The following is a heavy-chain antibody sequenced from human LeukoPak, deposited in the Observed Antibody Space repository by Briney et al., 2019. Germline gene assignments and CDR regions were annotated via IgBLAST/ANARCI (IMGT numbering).Heavy chain of an antibody. V-gene: IGHV6-1*01. Sequence: SQTLSLTCAISGDSVSSNSATWNWIRQSPSRGLEWLGRTYYRSKWYNDYAVSVKSRITINPDTSKNQFSLKLSSVTAADTAVYYCARGLVPSLGYCSGGSCPHRVYFDYWGQGTLVTVSS. CDR2: TYYRSKWYN. CDR3: ARGLVPSLGYCSGGSCPHRVYFDY. D-gene: IGHD2-15*01. J-gene: IGHJ4*02. CDR1: GDSVSSNSAT.